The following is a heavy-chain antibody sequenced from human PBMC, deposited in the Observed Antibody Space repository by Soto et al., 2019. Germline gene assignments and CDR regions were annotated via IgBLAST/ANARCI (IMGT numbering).Heavy chain of an antibody. CDR3: ARRGITMVRGVIADYGMDV. V-gene: IGHV5-51*01. CDR1: GYSFTSYW. J-gene: IGHJ6*02. Sequence: PGESLKISCKGSGYSFTSYWIGWVRQMPGKGLEWMGIIYPGDSDTRYSPSFQGQVTISADKSISTAYLQWSSLKASDTAMYYCARRGITMVRGVIADYGMDVWGQGTTVTV. CDR2: IYPGDSDT. D-gene: IGHD3-10*01.